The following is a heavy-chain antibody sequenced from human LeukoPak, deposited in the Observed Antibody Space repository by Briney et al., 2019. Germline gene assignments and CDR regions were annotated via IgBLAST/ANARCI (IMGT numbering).Heavy chain of an antibody. CDR1: GGSISSYY. V-gene: IGHV4-59*08. Sequence: SETLSLTCTVSGGSISSYYWSWIRQPPGKGLAWIGYIYYSGSTNYNPSLKSRVTISVDTSKNQFSLKLSSVTAADTAVYYCWGLPGSWDYYYYMDVWGKGTTVTVSS. CDR2: IYYSGST. CDR3: WGLPGSWDYYYYMDV. J-gene: IGHJ6*03. D-gene: IGHD6-13*01.